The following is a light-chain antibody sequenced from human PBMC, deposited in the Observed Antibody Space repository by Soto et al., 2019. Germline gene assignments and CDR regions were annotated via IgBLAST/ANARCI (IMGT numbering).Light chain of an antibody. J-gene: IGLJ1*01. CDR1: SSDIGGYNM. V-gene: IGLV2-14*01. Sequence: QSVLTQPASVSGSPGQSITISCSGTSSDIGGYNMVSWYQQHPGKAPKLIIYEVTHRPSGISDRFSASKSGNTASLTISGLQAEDEGDYYCSSYTRAKTYVFGTGTKLT. CDR2: EVT. CDR3: SSYTRAKTYV.